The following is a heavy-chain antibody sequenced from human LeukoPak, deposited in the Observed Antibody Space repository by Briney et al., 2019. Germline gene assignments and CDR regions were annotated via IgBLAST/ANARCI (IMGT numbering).Heavy chain of an antibody. CDR1: GYTFTGYY. J-gene: IGHJ6*02. CDR3: ASNYDSSGYYYYYYGMDV. CDR2: INPNSGGT. D-gene: IGHD3-22*01. V-gene: IGHV1-2*02. Sequence: ASVKVSCKASGYTFTGYYMHWVRQAPGQGLEWMGWINPNSGGTNYAQKFQGRVTMTRDASISTAYMELSRLRSDDTAVYYCASNYDSSGYYYYYYGMDVWGQGTTVTVSS.